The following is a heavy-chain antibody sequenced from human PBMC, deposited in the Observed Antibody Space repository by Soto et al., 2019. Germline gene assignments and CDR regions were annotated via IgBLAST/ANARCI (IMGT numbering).Heavy chain of an antibody. D-gene: IGHD3-22*01. CDR3: ARHYYDSSAYHFVGLDY. CDR2: IYYSGST. Sequence: QVQLQESGPGLVKPSQTLSLTCTVSGDSITNGNYYWVWIRQPPRKVLERISYIYYSGSTYSNLSLNGRLTMSVDTSKNQFSLKLSSVTAADTALYYCARHYYDSSAYHFVGLDYWGQGTLVTVSS. V-gene: IGHV4-30-4*01. CDR1: GDSITNGNYY. J-gene: IGHJ4*02.